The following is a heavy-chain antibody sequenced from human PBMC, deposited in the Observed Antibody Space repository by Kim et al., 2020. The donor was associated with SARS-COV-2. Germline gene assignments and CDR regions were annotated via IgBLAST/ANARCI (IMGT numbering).Heavy chain of an antibody. CDR1: GGSISSSSYY. Sequence: SETLSLTCTVSGGSISSSSYYWGWIRQPPGKGLEWIGSIYYSGSTYYNPSLKSRVTISVDTSKNQFSLKLSSVTAADTAVYYCARHGPGRGVMRFDPWGQGTLVTVSS. CDR3: ARHGPGRGVMRFDP. CDR2: IYYSGST. D-gene: IGHD3-10*01. V-gene: IGHV4-39*01. J-gene: IGHJ5*02.